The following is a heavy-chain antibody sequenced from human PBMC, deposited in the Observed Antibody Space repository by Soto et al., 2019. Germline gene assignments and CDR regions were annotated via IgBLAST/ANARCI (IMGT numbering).Heavy chain of an antibody. CDR1: GIECSCYA. D-gene: IGHD6-6*01. J-gene: IGHJ6*02. Sequence: RPEGAGSGIECSCYAMPWLQKNPGKGLEWVAVISYDGSNKYYADSVKGRFTISRDNSKNTLYLQMNSLRAEDTAVYYCARAVSIAAPRHGMGVCGQGTTGTVSS. CDR2: ISYDGSNK. V-gene: IGHV3-30-3*01. CDR3: ARAVSIAAPRHGMGV.